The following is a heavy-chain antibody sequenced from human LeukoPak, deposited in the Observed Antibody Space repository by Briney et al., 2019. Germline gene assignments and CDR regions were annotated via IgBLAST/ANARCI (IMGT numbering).Heavy chain of an antibody. V-gene: IGHV3-30*18. J-gene: IGHJ6*02. CDR2: IAYNGSSA. CDR3: ANLTPRGHGMDV. D-gene: IGHD3-10*01. CDR1: GFTFRSLG. Sequence: GGSLRLSCRASGFTFRSLGMHWVRQAPGKGLEWVAVIAYNGSSAYYGDSVKGRFTISRDNSKNTLYLQLNSQRPEDTAVYYCANLTPRGHGMDVWGHGTTVIVSS.